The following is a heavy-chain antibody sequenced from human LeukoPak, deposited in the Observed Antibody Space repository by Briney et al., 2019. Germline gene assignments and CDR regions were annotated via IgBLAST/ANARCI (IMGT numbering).Heavy chain of an antibody. CDR1: GFTFSSYS. CDR2: INSGSSYM. CDR3: ARVGDAFDI. Sequence: GGSLRLSCAASGFTFSSYSMNWVRQAPGKGLEWGSYINSGSSYMYYPDSVKGRFTISRDNAKNSLYLQMNSLRAEDTAVYYCARVGDAFDIWGQGTMVTVSS. J-gene: IGHJ3*02. V-gene: IGHV3-21*05.